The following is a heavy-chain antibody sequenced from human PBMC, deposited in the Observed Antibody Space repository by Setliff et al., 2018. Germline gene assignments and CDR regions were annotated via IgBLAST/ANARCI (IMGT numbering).Heavy chain of an antibody. CDR3: ARGGGGYHSDF. D-gene: IGHD3-16*01. CDR1: GGSISSGVYY. CDR2: INRRGST. Sequence: SETLSLTCTVSGGSISSGVYYWGWIRQPPGKGLEWIGHINRRGSTNFSPSLKSRVTISLDTSKNQFSLKLTSVTAADTAVYYCARGGGGYHSDFWGPGILVTVSS. V-gene: IGHV4-61*08. J-gene: IGHJ4*02.